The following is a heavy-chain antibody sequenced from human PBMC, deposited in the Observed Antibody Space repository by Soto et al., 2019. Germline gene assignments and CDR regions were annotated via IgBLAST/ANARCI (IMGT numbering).Heavy chain of an antibody. CDR3: TTFSTSDQIGSAP. CDR1: GFTFINAW. V-gene: IGHV3-15*01. D-gene: IGHD1-26*01. CDR2: IKSKTDGGTT. J-gene: IGHJ5*02. Sequence: PGGSLRLSCAASGFTFINAWMSWVRQAPGKGLEWVGRIKSKTDGGTTDYAAPVKGRFTISRHDSKNTLYQQMNSLKTEGTAVYYCTTFSTSDQIGSAPWGQGTLVTVSS.